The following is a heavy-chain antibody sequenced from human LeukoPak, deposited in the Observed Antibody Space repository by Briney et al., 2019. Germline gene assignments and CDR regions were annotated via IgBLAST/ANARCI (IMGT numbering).Heavy chain of an antibody. CDR2: INSDGSST. V-gene: IGHV3-74*01. D-gene: IGHD2-2*01. Sequence: GGSLRLSCEASGFTLSSYWMHWVRQAPGKGLVWVSGINSDGSSTSYADSVKGRFTISRDNAKNTLYLQMNSLRAEDTAVYYCVRGAMPDYWGQGTLVTVSS. CDR3: VRGAMPDY. CDR1: GFTLSSYW. J-gene: IGHJ4*02.